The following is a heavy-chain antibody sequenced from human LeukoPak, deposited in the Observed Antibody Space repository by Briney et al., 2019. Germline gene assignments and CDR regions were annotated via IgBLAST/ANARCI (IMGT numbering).Heavy chain of an antibody. CDR3: VVALSPLFPI. Sequence: SQTLSLTCAISGDSVSSDSAAWNWIRQSPSRGLEWLGRTYFRSKWGNDYAVSVRSRITINPDTSKNQVSLQLNSVTPEDTAVYSVVVALSPLFPIWGQGPMVTVS. V-gene: IGHV6-1*01. J-gene: IGHJ3*02. CDR1: GDSVSSDSAA. D-gene: IGHD2-15*01. CDR2: TYFRSKWGN.